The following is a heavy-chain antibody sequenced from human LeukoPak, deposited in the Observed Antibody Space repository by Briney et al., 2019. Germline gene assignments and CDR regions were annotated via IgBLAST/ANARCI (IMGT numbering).Heavy chain of an antibody. Sequence: GGSLRLSCAASGFTFSSYVMNWVRQAPGEGLEWVSAISASGGRTYYADSVKGRFTISRDNSKNTLYLQMNSLRAEDTALYYCARDGSSGWYDYCDYWGQGTLVTVSS. CDR2: ISASGGRT. V-gene: IGHV3-23*01. J-gene: IGHJ4*02. CDR1: GFTFSSYV. D-gene: IGHD6-19*01. CDR3: ARDGSSGWYDYCDY.